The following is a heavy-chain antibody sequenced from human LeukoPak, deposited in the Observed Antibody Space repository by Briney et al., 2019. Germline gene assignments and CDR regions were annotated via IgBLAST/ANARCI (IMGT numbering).Heavy chain of an antibody. CDR1: GGSVSSGGYY. J-gene: IGHJ5*02. V-gene: IGHV4-61*08. CDR3: ARGMSVYCSSTSCLNWFDP. CDR2: IYYSGST. Sequence: SETLSLTCTVSGGSVSSGGYYWSWIRQPPGKGLEWIGYIYYSGSTNYNPSLKSRVTISVDTSKNQFSLKLSSVTAADTAVYYCARGMSVYCSSTSCLNWFDPWGQGTLVTVSS. D-gene: IGHD2-2*01.